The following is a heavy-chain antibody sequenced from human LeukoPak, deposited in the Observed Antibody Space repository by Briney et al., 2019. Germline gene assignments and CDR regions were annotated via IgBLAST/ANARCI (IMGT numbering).Heavy chain of an antibody. D-gene: IGHD3-22*01. CDR2: IWYDGSNK. CDR3: AREPAYTYYDSAGGPFDY. V-gene: IGHV3-33*01. J-gene: IGHJ4*02. Sequence: GGSLRLSCVASGSTFSSYGMHWVRQAPGKGLEWVAVIWYDGSNKYYADSVKGRFTISRDNSKNTLYLQMNSLRAEDTAVFYCAREPAYTYYDSAGGPFDYWGQGTLVTVSS. CDR1: GSTFSSYG.